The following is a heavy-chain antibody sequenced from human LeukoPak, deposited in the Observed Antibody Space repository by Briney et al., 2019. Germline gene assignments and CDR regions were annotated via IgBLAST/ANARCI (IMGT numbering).Heavy chain of an antibody. CDR1: GFNFNDYW. V-gene: IGHV3-7*01. J-gene: IGHJ4*02. Sequence: GGSLRLSCTASGFNFNDYWMTWVRQAPGKGLEWVANINQGGAMTDYVDSLRGRFSISRDNAKRSLYLQMTTLRAEDTAVYYCARAPSGFGGRYYLDSWGQGALVTVSS. CDR3: ARAPSGFGGRYYLDS. D-gene: IGHD3-22*01. CDR2: INQGGAMT.